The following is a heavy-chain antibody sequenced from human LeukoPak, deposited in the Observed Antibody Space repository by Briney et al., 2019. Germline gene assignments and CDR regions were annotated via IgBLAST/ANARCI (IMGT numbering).Heavy chain of an antibody. Sequence: SETLSLTCAVYGGSFSGYYWSWIRQPPGKGLEWIGEINHSGSTNYNPSLKSRVTISVDTYKNQFSLKLSSVTAADTAVYYCARGPFNYVWGSYRSYYFDYWGQGTLVTVSS. CDR2: INHSGST. J-gene: IGHJ4*02. CDR1: GGSFSGYY. D-gene: IGHD3-16*02. V-gene: IGHV4-34*01. CDR3: ARGPFNYVWGSYRSYYFDY.